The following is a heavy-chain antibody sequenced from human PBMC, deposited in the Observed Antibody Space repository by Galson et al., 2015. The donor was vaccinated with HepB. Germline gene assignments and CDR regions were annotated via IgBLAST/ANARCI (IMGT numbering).Heavy chain of an antibody. CDR3: TRDFTH. J-gene: IGHJ4*02. V-gene: IGHV3-7*01. CDR2: IKQDDTEK. CDR1: GFTFSANY. Sequence: SLRLSCAASGFTFSANYITWVRQAPVKGLEWVATIKQDDTEKFYVDSVKGRFIISTDSARTSVYLQMNSLRVEDTAIYYCTRDFTHWGQGTLVTVSS.